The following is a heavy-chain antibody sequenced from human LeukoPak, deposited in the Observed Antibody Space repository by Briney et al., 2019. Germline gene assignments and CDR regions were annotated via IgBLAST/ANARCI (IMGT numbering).Heavy chain of an antibody. D-gene: IGHD3-22*01. CDR3: ARDRSGYNPEYFQH. CDR1: GGTFSSYA. Sequence: GSSVKVSCKASGGTFSSYAISWVRQAPGQGLEWMGRIIPILGIANYAQKFQGRVTITADKSTSTAYMELSSLRSEDTAVYYCARDRSGYNPEYFQHWGQGTLVTVSS. V-gene: IGHV1-69*04. CDR2: IIPILGIA. J-gene: IGHJ1*01.